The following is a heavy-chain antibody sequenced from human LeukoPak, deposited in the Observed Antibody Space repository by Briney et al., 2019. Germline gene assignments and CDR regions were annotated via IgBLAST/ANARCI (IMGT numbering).Heavy chain of an antibody. V-gene: IGHV4-4*07. CDR1: GGSTSDYY. J-gene: IGHJ4*02. D-gene: IGHD3-10*02. CDR3: ARGGTLFTYFDP. CDR2: IYYTGNT. Sequence: SETLSLTCSVSGGSTSDYYWNWIRQPAGQGLEWLGRIYYTGNTAYNPSLESRLTMSLDTAKNQFSLKVTSVTAADTAVYYCARGGTLFTYFDPWGQGTLVTVSS.